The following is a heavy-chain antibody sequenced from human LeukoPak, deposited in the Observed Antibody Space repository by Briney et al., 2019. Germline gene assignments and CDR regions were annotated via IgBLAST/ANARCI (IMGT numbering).Heavy chain of an antibody. CDR1: GVTFSSYS. J-gene: IGHJ4*02. D-gene: IGHD6-13*01. CDR2: ISSSSSDL. CDR3: AKDRYSSTSGTFDY. V-gene: IGHV3-21*04. Sequence: GGALRLSSAASGVTFSSYSVNCVRQAPGGGLECGSSISSSSSDLYYADSVKGRFTISRDNAKNSLYLQMNSLRAEDMALYYCAKDRYSSTSGTFDYWGQGTLVTVSS.